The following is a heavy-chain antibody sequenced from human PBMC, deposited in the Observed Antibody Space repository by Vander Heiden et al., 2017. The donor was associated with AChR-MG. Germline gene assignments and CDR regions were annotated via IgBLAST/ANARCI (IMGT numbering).Heavy chain of an antibody. CDR3: ATSSWSTNYFDY. CDR2: IYYSGST. D-gene: IGHD6-13*01. CDR1: GGSISSSSYY. V-gene: IGHV4-39*01. Sequence: QLQLQESGPGLVKPSETLSLTCTASGGSISSSSYYWGWIRQPPGKGLEWIGSIYYSGSTYYNPSLKSRVTISVDTSKNQFSLKLSSVTAADTAVYYCATSSWSTNYFDYWGQGTLVTVSS. J-gene: IGHJ4*02.